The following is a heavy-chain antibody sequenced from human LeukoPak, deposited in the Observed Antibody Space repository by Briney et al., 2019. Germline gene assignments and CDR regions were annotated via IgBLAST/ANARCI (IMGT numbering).Heavy chain of an antibody. CDR2: ISSSGEYI. D-gene: IGHD6-19*01. V-gene: IGHV3-21*01. Sequence: GGSLRLSCAASGLNFRSYGFNWVRQAPGKGLEWVSFISSSGEYIYYADAEKGRFTISRDDAENSLFLQMNGLRAEDTAVYYCARDPDSSGVGNGWFYFDYWGQGSLVIVSS. CDR1: GLNFRSYG. J-gene: IGHJ4*02. CDR3: ARDPDSSGVGNGWFYFDY.